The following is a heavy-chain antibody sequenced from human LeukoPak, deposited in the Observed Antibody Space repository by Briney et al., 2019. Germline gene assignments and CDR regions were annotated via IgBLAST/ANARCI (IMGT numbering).Heavy chain of an antibody. J-gene: IGHJ4*02. V-gene: IGHV3-30*18. Sequence: GGSLRLSCAASGFTFRSCAMHWVRQAPGKGLEWVAVISSDANIKHYADSVKGRFTISRDNSKNMLYLQMNSLRAEDTAVYYCAKDRGSGWSFDYWGQGTLVTVSS. CDR1: GFTFRSCA. CDR3: AKDRGSGWSFDY. D-gene: IGHD6-25*01. CDR2: ISSDANIK.